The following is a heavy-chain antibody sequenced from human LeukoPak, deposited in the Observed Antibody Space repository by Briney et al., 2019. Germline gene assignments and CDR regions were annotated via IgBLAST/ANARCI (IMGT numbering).Heavy chain of an antibody. CDR2: IIPIFGTA. Sequence: SVKVSCKASGGTFSSYAISWVRQAPGQGLEWMGGIIPIFGTANYAQKFQGRVTITADESTSTAYMELSSLRSEDTAVHYCARDPIDYGDPFYGMDVWGQGTTVTVSS. D-gene: IGHD4-17*01. CDR1: GGTFSSYA. V-gene: IGHV1-69*01. CDR3: ARDPIDYGDPFYGMDV. J-gene: IGHJ6*02.